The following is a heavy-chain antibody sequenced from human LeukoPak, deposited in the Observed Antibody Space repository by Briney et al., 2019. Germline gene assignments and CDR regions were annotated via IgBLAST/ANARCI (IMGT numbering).Heavy chain of an antibody. CDR1: GGSFSGYY. J-gene: IGHJ4*02. V-gene: IGHV4-34*01. CDR3: ARRYGEGYYFDY. D-gene: IGHD1-14*01. CDR2: INHSGST. Sequence: PSETLSLTCAVYGGSFSGYYWSWIRQPPGKGLEWIGEINHSGSTNYNPSLKSRVTISVDTSKNQLSLKLSSVTAADTAVYYCARRYGEGYYFDYWGQGTLVTVSS.